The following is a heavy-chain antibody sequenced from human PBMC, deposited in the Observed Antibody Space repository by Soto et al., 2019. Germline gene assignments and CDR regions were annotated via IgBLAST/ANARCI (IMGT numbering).Heavy chain of an antibody. CDR3: ARGRYGDY. Sequence: QVNLVQSGAEVRKPGASVKVSCKGSGYTFTSYGIAWVRQAPGQGREWMGWISAHNDNTNYAQKVQGRVTVTRDTSTSTAYKELRNLRSDDTAVYYCARGRYGDYWGQGALVTVSS. CDR2: ISAHNDNT. J-gene: IGHJ4*02. CDR1: GYTFTSYG. D-gene: IGHD1-1*01. V-gene: IGHV1-18*01.